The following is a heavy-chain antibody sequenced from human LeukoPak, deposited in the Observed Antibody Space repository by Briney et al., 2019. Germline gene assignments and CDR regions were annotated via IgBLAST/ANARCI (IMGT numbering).Heavy chain of an antibody. D-gene: IGHD3-22*01. CDR2: ISSSGST. J-gene: IGHJ3*02. Sequence: SETLSLTCTVSGDSISSGDYYWSWIRQPAGKGLEWIGRISSSGSTNYNPSLKSRVTISVDTSKNQFSLKLSSVTAADTAVYSCARGPYSYDSSGAFDIWGQGTMVTVSS. CDR3: ARGPYSYDSSGAFDI. CDR1: GDSISSGDYY. V-gene: IGHV4-61*02.